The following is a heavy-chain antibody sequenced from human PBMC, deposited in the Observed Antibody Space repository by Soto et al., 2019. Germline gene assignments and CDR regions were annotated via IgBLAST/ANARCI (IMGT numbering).Heavy chain of an antibody. CDR3: ARDAGYSSSWYQNGEYYFDY. V-gene: IGHV3-33*01. Sequence: QVQLVESGGGVVQPGRSLRLSCAASGFTFSSYGMHWVRQAPGKGLEWVAVIWYDGSNKYYADSVKGRFTISRDNSKNTLYLQMNSLRAEDTAVYYCARDAGYSSSWYQNGEYYFDYWGQGTLVTVSS. J-gene: IGHJ4*02. CDR1: GFTFSSYG. D-gene: IGHD6-13*01. CDR2: IWYDGSNK.